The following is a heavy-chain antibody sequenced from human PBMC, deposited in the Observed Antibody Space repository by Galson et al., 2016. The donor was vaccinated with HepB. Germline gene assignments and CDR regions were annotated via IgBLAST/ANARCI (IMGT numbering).Heavy chain of an antibody. CDR3: AKGTTLQVHFGYFDH. D-gene: IGHD1/OR15-1a*01. CDR1: GFTFSNYA. J-gene: IGHJ4*02. Sequence: SLRLPCAASGFTFSNYAMSWVRQAPGKGLEWVSGISDSGGSTYFADSVMGRFTISRDNSKNTLYLQMNSLRADDTAVYYCAKGTTLQVHFGYFDHWGQGTLVTVSS. CDR2: ISDSGGST. V-gene: IGHV3-23*01.